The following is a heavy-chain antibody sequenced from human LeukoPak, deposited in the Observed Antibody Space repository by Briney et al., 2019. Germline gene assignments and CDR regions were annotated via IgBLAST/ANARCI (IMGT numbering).Heavy chain of an antibody. CDR2: IYFTGTT. V-gene: IGHV4-59*01. D-gene: IGHD4/OR15-4a*01. CDR1: GGSIGSYY. Sequence: SETLSLTCAVSGGSIGSYYWSWPRQPPGRALEWIGYIYFTGTTNYNPSLKSRDTISVDTSRNQFSLSLTSVTAADTAVYYCAREDPQTRVPEGLDVWGQGTTVTVSS. CDR3: AREDPQTRVPEGLDV. J-gene: IGHJ6*02.